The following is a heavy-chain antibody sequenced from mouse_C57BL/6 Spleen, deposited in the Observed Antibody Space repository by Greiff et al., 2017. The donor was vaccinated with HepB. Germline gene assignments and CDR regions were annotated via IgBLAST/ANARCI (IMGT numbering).Heavy chain of an antibody. CDR1: GFSLTSYG. J-gene: IGHJ4*01. CDR2: IWRGGST. Sequence: QVQLKESGPGLVQPSQSLSITCTVSGFSLTSYGVHWVRQSPGKGLEWLGVIWRGGSTDYNAAFMSRLSITKDNSKSQVFFKMNSLQADDTAIYYCAKNRGIYYDYDGYAMDYWGQGTSVTVSS. V-gene: IGHV2-5*01. CDR3: AKNRGIYYDYDGYAMDY. D-gene: IGHD2-4*01.